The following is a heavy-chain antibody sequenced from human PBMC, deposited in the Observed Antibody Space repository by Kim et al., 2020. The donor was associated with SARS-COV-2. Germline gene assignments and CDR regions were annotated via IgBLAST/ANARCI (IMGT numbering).Heavy chain of an antibody. Sequence: GGSLRLSCTASGFTFGDYAMSWFRQAPGKGLEWVGFIRSKAYGGTTEYAASVKGRFTISRDDSKSIAYLQMNSLKTEDTAVYYCTRESDYSNAGGDYWGQGTLVTVSS. CDR2: IRSKAYGGTT. D-gene: IGHD4-4*01. J-gene: IGHJ4*02. CDR3: TRESDYSNAGGDY. CDR1: GFTFGDYA. V-gene: IGHV3-49*03.